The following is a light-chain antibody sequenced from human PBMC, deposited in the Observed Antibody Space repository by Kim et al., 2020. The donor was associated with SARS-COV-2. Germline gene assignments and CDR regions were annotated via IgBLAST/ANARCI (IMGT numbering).Light chain of an antibody. CDR1: ESVDRW. CDR3: QHYNGYPWT. J-gene: IGKJ1*01. Sequence: GDRVTITCRATESVDRWLAWYQQKPGQAPKLLIYDASTLEDGVPTRFSGSGSGTEFTLTISSLQPDDFATFYCQHYNGYPWTFGQGTKVDI. V-gene: IGKV1-5*01. CDR2: DAS.